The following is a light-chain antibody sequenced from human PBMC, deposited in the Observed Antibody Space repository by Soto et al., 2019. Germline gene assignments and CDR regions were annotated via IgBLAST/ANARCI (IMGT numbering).Light chain of an antibody. CDR2: DNN. V-gene: IGLV1-51*01. CDR3: GTLDSSLSAVV. Sequence: QSVLTQPPSVSAAPGQTVTISCSGSSSNIGNNYVSWYQQLPGTAPKLLIYDNNNRPSGIPDRFSGSKSGTSATLGITGLQTGDEADYYCGTLDSSLSAVVFGGGTKLTVL. J-gene: IGLJ2*01. CDR1: SSNIGNNY.